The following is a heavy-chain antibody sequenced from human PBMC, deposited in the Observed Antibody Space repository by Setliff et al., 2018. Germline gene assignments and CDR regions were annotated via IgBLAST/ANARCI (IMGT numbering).Heavy chain of an antibody. CDR2: ISTYNGDT. V-gene: IGHV1-18*01. CDR3: ARGGRGYSYGPRKFPFDY. CDR1: GYTFTSYG. Sequence: ASVKVSCKASGYTFTSYGISWVRQAPGQGLEWMGWISTYNGDTDHAQKPQDRLTMTTDTSTSTVYMELRSLRSEDTAVYYCARGGRGYSYGPRKFPFDYWGQGTLVTVSS. D-gene: IGHD5-18*01. J-gene: IGHJ4*02.